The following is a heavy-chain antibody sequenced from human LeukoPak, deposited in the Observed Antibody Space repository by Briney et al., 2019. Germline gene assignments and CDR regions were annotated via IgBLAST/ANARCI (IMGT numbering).Heavy chain of an antibody. V-gene: IGHV4-39*01. D-gene: IGHD2-15*01. J-gene: IGHJ1*01. CDR2: IYYSGST. CDR3: ARRDCSGGSCYFQP. CDR1: GGSVSSSSHY. Sequence: SETLSLTCTVSGGSVSSSSHYWNWIRQPPGKGLEWIGSIYYSGSTNYNPSLQSRVTISVDTSKNQYSLRLSSVTAADTAMYYCARRDCSGGSCYFQPWGQGTLVTVSS.